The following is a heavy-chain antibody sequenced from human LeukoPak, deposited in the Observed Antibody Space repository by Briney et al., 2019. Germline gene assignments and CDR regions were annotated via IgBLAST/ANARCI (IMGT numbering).Heavy chain of an antibody. CDR2: IRQDGSEK. CDR1: GFTFSSYG. V-gene: IGHV3-7*01. J-gene: IGHJ4*01. CDR3: ARDGTAPGLYFDL. Sequence: PGGSLRLSCAASGFTFSSYGMHWVRQAPGKGLEWVASIRQDGSEKTYLDSVKGRFTISRDNIKNSLFLQMNSLRAEDTAVYYCARDGTAPGLYFDLWGQGTLVTVSS. D-gene: IGHD1/OR15-1a*01.